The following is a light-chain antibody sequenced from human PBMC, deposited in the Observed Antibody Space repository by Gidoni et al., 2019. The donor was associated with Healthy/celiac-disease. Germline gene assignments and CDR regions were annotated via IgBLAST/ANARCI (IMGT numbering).Light chain of an antibody. J-gene: IGLJ1*01. CDR1: SSNIGAGYD. V-gene: IGLV1-40*01. CDR2: GNS. CDR3: QSYDSSLSGSYV. Sequence: QSVLTQPPSVSGAPGQRVTIPCTGSSSNIGAGYDVHWYQQLPGTAPKLLIYGNSNRPSGVPDRFSGSKSGTSASLAITGRQAEDEADYYCQSYDSSLSGSYVFGTGTKVTVL.